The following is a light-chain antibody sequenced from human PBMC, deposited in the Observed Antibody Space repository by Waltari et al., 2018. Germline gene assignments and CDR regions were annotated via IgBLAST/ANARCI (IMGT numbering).Light chain of an antibody. J-gene: IGLJ3*02. CDR3: ETGGHGTWV. V-gene: IGLV4-69*01. Sequence: QLVLTQSPSASASLGASVKLTCTLSSGHSSNIIAWHQQQPEKGPRYLMKVNRDGSHSKGDDIPARFSGSSSGAGRYLTISSLQSEDEADYYCETGGHGTWVFGGGTKLTVL. CDR1: SGHSSNI. CDR2: VNRDGSH.